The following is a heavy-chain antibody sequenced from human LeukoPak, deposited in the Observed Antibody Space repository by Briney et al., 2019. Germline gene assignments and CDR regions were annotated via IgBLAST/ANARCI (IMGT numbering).Heavy chain of an antibody. D-gene: IGHD3-22*01. V-gene: IGHV4-39*01. Sequence: SETLSLTCTVSGGSISSSSYYWGWIRQPPGKGLEWIGSIYYSRSTCYNPSLKSRVTISVDTSKNQFSLKLSSVTAADTAVYYCARRPYDSSGYYGDWYFDLWGRGTLVTVSS. J-gene: IGHJ2*01. CDR1: GGSISSSSYY. CDR2: IYYSRST. CDR3: ARRPYDSSGYYGDWYFDL.